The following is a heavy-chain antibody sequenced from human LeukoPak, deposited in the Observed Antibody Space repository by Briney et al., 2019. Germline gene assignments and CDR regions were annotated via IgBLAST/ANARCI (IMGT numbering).Heavy chain of an antibody. D-gene: IGHD3-22*01. V-gene: IGHV4-59*02. CDR2: LYHTGIT. CDR3: VRSVDYFDNTGPHMMFDY. Sequence: SDTLSLTCNVSGGSVTSHYWNWIRRPPGKGLEWIGYLYHTGITNYNPSLKSRVSMSVDTSKNQFFLKVNSVTAADTAVYHCVRSVDYFDNTGPHMMFDYWGQGSLVTVSS. CDR1: GGSVTSHY. J-gene: IGHJ4*02.